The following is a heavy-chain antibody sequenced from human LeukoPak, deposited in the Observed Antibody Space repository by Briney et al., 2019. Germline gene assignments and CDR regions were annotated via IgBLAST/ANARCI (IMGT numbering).Heavy chain of an antibody. CDR3: ARVALRPIDYSNPEFDP. J-gene: IGHJ5*02. Sequence: PGGSLRLSCAASGFTFSSYSMNWVRQAPGQGLEWVSYITSDSVTMFYADSVKGRLTASRDNAENSMYLQMNSLRAEDTAVYYCARVALRPIDYSNPEFDPWGQGTLVTVSS. D-gene: IGHD4-11*01. CDR1: GFTFSSYS. V-gene: IGHV3-48*01. CDR2: ITSDSVTM.